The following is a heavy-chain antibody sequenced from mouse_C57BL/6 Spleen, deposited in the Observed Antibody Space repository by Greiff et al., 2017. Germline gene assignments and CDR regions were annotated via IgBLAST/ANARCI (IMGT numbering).Heavy chain of an antibody. Sequence: QVQLQQSGAELARPGASVKLSCKASGYTFTSYGISWVKQRTGQGLEWIGEIYPRSGNTYYNEKFKGKATLTADKSSSTAYMELRSLTSEDSAVYVCARERITTVVATDAMDYWGQGTSVTVSS. CDR2: IYPRSGNT. J-gene: IGHJ4*01. CDR3: ARERITTVVATDAMDY. D-gene: IGHD1-1*01. V-gene: IGHV1-81*01. CDR1: GYTFTSYG.